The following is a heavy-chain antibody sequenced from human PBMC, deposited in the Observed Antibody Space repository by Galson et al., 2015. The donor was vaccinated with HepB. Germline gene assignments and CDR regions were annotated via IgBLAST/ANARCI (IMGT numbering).Heavy chain of an antibody. CDR1: GYTLNELS. CDR3: ATARTHLSSPFDH. CDR2: FDREDGET. Sequence: SVKVSCKVSGYTLNELSLHWVRQAPGKGLEWMGGFDREDGETIYVQKFQGRVIMTEDTSTDTAYMELSRLRSEDTAVYYCATARTHLSSPFDHWGQGALVTVSS. J-gene: IGHJ4*02. V-gene: IGHV1-24*01.